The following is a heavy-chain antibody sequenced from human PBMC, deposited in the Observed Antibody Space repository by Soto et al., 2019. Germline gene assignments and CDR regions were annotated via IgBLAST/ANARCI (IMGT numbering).Heavy chain of an antibody. D-gene: IGHD3-3*01. J-gene: IGHJ4*02. Sequence: QPGGSLRLSCAASGFTFSSYWMSWVRQAPGKGLEWVANIKQDGSEKYYVDSVKGRFTISRDNAKNSLYLQMNSLRAEDTAVYYCARGVGAYYDFWSGYYLDYWGQGTPVTVSS. V-gene: IGHV3-7*03. CDR2: IKQDGSEK. CDR3: ARGVGAYYDFWSGYYLDY. CDR1: GFTFSSYW.